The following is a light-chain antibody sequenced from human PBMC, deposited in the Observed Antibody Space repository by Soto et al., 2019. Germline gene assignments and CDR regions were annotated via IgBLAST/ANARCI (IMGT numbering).Light chain of an antibody. J-gene: IGKJ4*01. V-gene: IGKV3D-20*02. CDR1: QSVGSSS. CDR2: GAS. CDR3: QKRSNWPLN. Sequence: VLTQSPDTLSFSPGERATLSCRASQSVGSSSLGWYQQKPGQAPRLLIYGASTRATGIPARFSGSGSETDFTLTVSSLRSEDSAVYYCQKRSNWPLNFGGGSKVDIK.